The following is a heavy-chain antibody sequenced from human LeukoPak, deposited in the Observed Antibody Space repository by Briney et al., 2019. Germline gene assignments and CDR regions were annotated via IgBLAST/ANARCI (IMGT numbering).Heavy chain of an antibody. V-gene: IGHV1-46*01. CDR1: GFTFTDYY. J-gene: IGHJ3*02. Sequence: ASVKVSCKASGFTFTDYYMHWVRQAPGQGLEWMGIINPSGGSTSYAQKFQGRVTMTRDTSTSTVYMELSSLRSEDTAVYYCARDSPGYDIPYAFDIWGQGTMVTVSS. CDR3: ARDSPGYDIPYAFDI. CDR2: INPSGGST. D-gene: IGHD3-9*01.